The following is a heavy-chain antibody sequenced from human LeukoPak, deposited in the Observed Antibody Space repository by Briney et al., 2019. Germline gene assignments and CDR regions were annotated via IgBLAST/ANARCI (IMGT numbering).Heavy chain of an antibody. V-gene: IGHV1-18*01. CDR2: ISAYNGNT. J-gene: IGHJ4*02. CDR3: AKYSTASAWGYYDSSGFFYFDY. Sequence: APVKVSCKASGYTFTSYGISWVRPAPGQGLEWMGWISAYNGNTNYAQKLQGRVTMTTDTSTSTAYMELRSLRSDDTAVYYCAKYSTASAWGYYDSSGFFYFDYWGQGTLVTVSA. D-gene: IGHD3-22*01. CDR1: GYTFTSYG.